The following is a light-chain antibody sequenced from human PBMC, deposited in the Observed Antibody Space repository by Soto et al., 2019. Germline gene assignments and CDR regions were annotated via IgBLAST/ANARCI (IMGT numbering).Light chain of an antibody. CDR2: EVN. CDR3: CSYGGSNNMI. J-gene: IGLJ2*01. Sequence: QSALTQPPSASGSPGQSVSISCTGTSSDIGGYNYVSWYQQHPGKAPKLIIYEVNKRPSGVPDRVSGSKSGNTASLTASGLQAEAEADYYCCSYGGSNNMIFGGGTQLTVL. V-gene: IGLV2-8*01. CDR1: SSDIGGYNY.